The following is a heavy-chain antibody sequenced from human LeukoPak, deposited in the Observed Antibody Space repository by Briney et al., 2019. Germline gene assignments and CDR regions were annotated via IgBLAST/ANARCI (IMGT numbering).Heavy chain of an antibody. D-gene: IGHD3-10*01. V-gene: IGHV3-23*01. J-gene: IGHJ4*02. CDR2: ISGSGGST. Sequence: GGSLRLSCAASGFTFSSYGMSWVRQAPGKGLEWVSAISGSGGSTYYADSVKGRFTISRDNSKNTLYLQMDSLRAEDTAVYYCAKDGMVRGVEYYFDYWGQGTLVTVSS. CDR3: AKDGMVRGVEYYFDY. CDR1: GFTFSSYG.